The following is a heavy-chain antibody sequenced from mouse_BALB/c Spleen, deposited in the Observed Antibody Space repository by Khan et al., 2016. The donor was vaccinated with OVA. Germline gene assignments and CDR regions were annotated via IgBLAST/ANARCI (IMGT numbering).Heavy chain of an antibody. CDR2: IWSGGNT. V-gene: IGHV2-4-1*01. J-gene: IGHJ3*01. Sequence: QVQLKESGPGLVQPSQSLSITCTVSGFSLTTYGVHWVRQSPGKGLEWLGLIWSGGNTDYNAAFISRLSISQDNSKSTAFFKMNSLQADATAICCGARDSYRYYFTDWGQGTLVTVSA. CDR1: GFSLTTYG. CDR3: ARDSYRYYFTD. D-gene: IGHD2-14*01.